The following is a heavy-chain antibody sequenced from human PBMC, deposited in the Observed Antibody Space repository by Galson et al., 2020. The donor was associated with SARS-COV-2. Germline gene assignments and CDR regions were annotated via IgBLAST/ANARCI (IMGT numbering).Heavy chain of an antibody. J-gene: IGHJ6*02. V-gene: IGHV4-39*07. CDR3: ARDSGWGEYSSSGYYYGMDV. Sequence: SETLSLTCTVSGGSISSSSYYWGWIRQPPGKGLEWIGSIYYSGSTYYNPSLKSRVTISVDTSKNQFSLKLSSVTAADTAVYYCARDSGWGEYSSSGYYYGMDVWGQGTTVTVSS. D-gene: IGHD6-6*01. CDR1: GGSISSSSYY. CDR2: IYYSGST.